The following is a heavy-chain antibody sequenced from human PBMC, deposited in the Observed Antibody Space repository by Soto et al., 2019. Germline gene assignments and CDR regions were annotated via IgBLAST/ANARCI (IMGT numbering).Heavy chain of an antibody. CDR2: MSPDGRKR. Sequence: EVQLVESGGGLVQPGGSLRLSCAASGFTFSDYWLSWVRQSPVKGLEWVANMSPDGRKRYYLDSLKGRFTISRDNAKNSLYLQMNSLSAEDTAVYFCSRDPLAFHIGGHWGQGTLVTVSS. V-gene: IGHV3-7*01. J-gene: IGHJ4*02. CDR3: SRDPLAFHIGGH. D-gene: IGHD3-3*02. CDR1: GFTFSDYW.